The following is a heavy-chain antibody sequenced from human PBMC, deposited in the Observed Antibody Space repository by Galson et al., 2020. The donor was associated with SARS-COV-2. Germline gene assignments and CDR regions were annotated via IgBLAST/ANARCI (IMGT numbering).Heavy chain of an antibody. Sequence: GESLKISCAASGFTFSSYGMHWVRQAPGKGLEWVAVIWYDGSNKYYADSVKGRFTISRDNSKNTLYLQMNSLRAEDTAVYYCARDLESIAAAGYFDYWGQGTLVTVSS. D-gene: IGHD6-13*01. CDR2: IWYDGSNK. J-gene: IGHJ4*02. CDR3: ARDLESIAAAGYFDY. V-gene: IGHV3-33*01. CDR1: GFTFSSYG.